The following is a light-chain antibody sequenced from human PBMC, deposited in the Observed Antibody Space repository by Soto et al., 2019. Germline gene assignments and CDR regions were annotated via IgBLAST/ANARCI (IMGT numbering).Light chain of an antibody. CDR2: DVT. Sequence: QSVLTQPRSVSGSPGQSVTISCTGTSSDVAAYNYVSWYQQHPGKAPKVMIYDVTKRPSGVPDRFSGSKSGNTASLTISGLQADDEADYYCCSYAGTYTFEVFGTGTKLTVL. V-gene: IGLV2-11*01. J-gene: IGLJ1*01. CDR3: CSYAGTYTFEV. CDR1: SSDVAAYNY.